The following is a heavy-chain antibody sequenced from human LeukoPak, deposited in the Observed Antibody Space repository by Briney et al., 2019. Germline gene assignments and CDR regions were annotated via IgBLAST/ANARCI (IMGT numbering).Heavy chain of an antibody. CDR1: GFTFSSYG. V-gene: IGHV3-30*02. J-gene: IGHJ4*02. CDR3: AKDGAARPRGDLDY. Sequence: PGGSLRLSCAASGFTFSSYGMHWVRQAPGKGLEWVAFIRYDGSNKYYADSVKGRFTISRDNSKNTLYLQMNSLRAEDTAVYYCAKDGAARPRGDLDYWGQGTLVTVSS. CDR2: IRYDGSNK. D-gene: IGHD6-6*01.